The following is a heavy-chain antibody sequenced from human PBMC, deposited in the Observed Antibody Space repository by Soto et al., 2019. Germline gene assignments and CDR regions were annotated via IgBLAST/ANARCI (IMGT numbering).Heavy chain of an antibody. D-gene: IGHD4-4*01. J-gene: IGHJ6*02. CDR2: IYYSGST. Sequence: PSETLSLTCTVSGGSISSSSDYWGWIRQPPGKGLEWIGSIYYSGSTRYNPPLKSRVTISVDTSKNQFSLKLSSVTAADTAVYYCARGEGYSNAFYGMDVWGQGTTVTVSS. CDR1: GGSISSSSDY. V-gene: IGHV4-39*01. CDR3: ARGEGYSNAFYGMDV.